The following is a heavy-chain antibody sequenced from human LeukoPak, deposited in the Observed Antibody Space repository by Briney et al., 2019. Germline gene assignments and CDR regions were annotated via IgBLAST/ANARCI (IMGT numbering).Heavy chain of an antibody. J-gene: IGHJ2*01. CDR2: IYHSGST. CDR3: AATEDSSSWYWYFDL. CDR1: GGSISSYY. D-gene: IGHD6-13*01. Sequence: SETLSLTCTVSGGSISSYYWTWIRQPPGKGLEWIGYIYHSGSTNYNPSLKSRVTISADTSKNQFSLKLSSVTAADTAVYYCAATEDSSSWYWYFDLWGRGTLVTVSS. V-gene: IGHV4-59*01.